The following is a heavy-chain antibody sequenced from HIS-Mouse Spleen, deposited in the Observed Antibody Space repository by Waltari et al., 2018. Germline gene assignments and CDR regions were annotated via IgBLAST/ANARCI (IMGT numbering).Heavy chain of an antibody. D-gene: IGHD6-6*01. CDR1: GGSISSSSYY. CDR3: ARDGRSSSEFDY. Sequence: QLQLQESGPGLVKPSETLSLTCTVSGGSISSSSYYWGWIRQPPGKGLEWIGSIYYSGSTYYNPSLKSRVTISVDTSKNQFSLKLSSVTAADTAVYYCARDGRSSSEFDYWGQGTLVTVSS. J-gene: IGHJ4*02. CDR2: IYYSGST. V-gene: IGHV4-39*07.